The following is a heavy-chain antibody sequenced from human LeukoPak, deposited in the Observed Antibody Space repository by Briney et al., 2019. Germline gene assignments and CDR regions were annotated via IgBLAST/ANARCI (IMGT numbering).Heavy chain of an antibody. D-gene: IGHD3-22*01. Sequence: PGGSLRLSCAASGFTFSRYWMHWVRQAPGSGLVWVSRINSDGSSTTYADSVKGRFTISRDNAKNTLYLQMNNLRAEDTAVYYCARDLSSGYYPELFDYWGQGTLVTVSS. CDR3: ARDLSSGYYPELFDY. CDR1: GFTFSRYW. V-gene: IGHV3-74*01. J-gene: IGHJ4*02. CDR2: INSDGSST.